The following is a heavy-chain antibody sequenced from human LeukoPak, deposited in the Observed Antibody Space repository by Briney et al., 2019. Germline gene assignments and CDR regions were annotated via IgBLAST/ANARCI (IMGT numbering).Heavy chain of an antibody. CDR1: GGSISSYY. V-gene: IGHV4-59*01. D-gene: IGHD3-22*01. Sequence: SETLSLTCTVSGGSISSYYWSWIRQPPGKGLEWIGYIYYSGSTNYNPSLKSRVTISVDTSKNQFSLKLSSVTAADTAVYYCARVPYYDSSGYYEDHHGMDVWGQGTTVTVSS. J-gene: IGHJ6*02. CDR2: IYYSGST. CDR3: ARVPYYDSSGYYEDHHGMDV.